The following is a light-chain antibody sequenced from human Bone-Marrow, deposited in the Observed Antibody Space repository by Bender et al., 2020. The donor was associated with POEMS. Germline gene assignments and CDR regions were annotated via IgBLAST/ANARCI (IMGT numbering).Light chain of an antibody. CDR2: TNN. V-gene: IGLV1-44*01. J-gene: IGLJ3*02. CDR3: AAWDDRLDGWV. Sequence: QSVLTQPPSVSGTPGQRVIISCSGSSSNIGSNTVTWYQQLPGTAPKLLMYTNNQRPSGVPDRFSGSKSGTSASLAISGVQSEDAAEYHCAAWDDRLDGWVFGGGTNLAVL. CDR1: SSNIGSNT.